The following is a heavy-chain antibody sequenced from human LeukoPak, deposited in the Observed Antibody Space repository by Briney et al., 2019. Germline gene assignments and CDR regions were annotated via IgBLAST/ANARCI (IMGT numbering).Heavy chain of an antibody. V-gene: IGHV3-53*01. J-gene: IGHJ4*02. D-gene: IGHD4-17*01. Sequence: GGSLRLSCAASEFSVGSNYMTWVRQAPGKGLEWVSLIYSGGSTYYADSVKGRFTISRDNSKNTVFLQMTSLRAEDTAVYSCAKDLYSVTTFTLDYWGQGTLVAVSS. CDR2: IYSGGST. CDR1: EFSVGSNY. CDR3: AKDLYSVTTFTLDY.